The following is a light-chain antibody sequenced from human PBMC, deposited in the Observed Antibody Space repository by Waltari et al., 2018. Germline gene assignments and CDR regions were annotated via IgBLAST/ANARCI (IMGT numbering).Light chain of an antibody. CDR1: QNIDSG. J-gene: IGKJ1*01. CDR3: QHYKNYPRT. V-gene: IGKV1-5*03. CDR2: EAS. Sequence: DIQMTQSPSTLSASVGDRVTITCRASQNIDSGLTWYQQKPGKAPNLLIYEASNLESGVPSRFSGSGSGTEFTLTISSLQPDDFATYYCQHYKNYPRTFGQGTEVEIK.